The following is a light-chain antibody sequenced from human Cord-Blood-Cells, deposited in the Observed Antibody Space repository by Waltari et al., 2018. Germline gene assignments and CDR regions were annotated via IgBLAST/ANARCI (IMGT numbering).Light chain of an antibody. CDR1: QSISRW. CDR3: QQYNSYPFT. V-gene: IGKV1-5*03. J-gene: IGKJ3*01. CDR2: KAS. Sequence: DIQMPQSPSTLSASVVDRVTIPCRASQSISRWFAWYQQKPGKAPKLLIYKASSLESGVPSRFSGSGSGTEFTLTISSLQPYDFATYYCQQYNSYPFTFGPGTKVDIK.